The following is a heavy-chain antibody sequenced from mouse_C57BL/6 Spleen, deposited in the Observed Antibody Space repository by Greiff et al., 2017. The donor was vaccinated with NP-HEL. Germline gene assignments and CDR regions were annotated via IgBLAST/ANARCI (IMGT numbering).Heavy chain of an antibody. J-gene: IGHJ2*01. Sequence: DVMLVESGGGLVKPGGSLKLSCAASGFTFSDYGMHWVRQAPEKGLEWVAYISSGSSTIYYADTVKGRFTISRDNAKNTLFLQMTSLRSEDTAMYYCARYYGSSDYFDYWGQGTTLTVSS. CDR1: GFTFSDYG. CDR2: ISSGSSTI. V-gene: IGHV5-17*01. D-gene: IGHD1-1*01. CDR3: ARYYGSSDYFDY.